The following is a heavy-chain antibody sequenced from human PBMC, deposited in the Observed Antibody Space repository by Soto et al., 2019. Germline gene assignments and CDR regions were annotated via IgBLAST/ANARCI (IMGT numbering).Heavy chain of an antibody. CDR3: ARGYGLAASTYYYYYGMDV. CDR1: GGTFSSYA. CDR2: IIPIFGTA. Sequence: SVKVSCKASGGTFSSYAISWVRQAPGQGLEWMGGIIPIFGTANYAQKFQGRVTITADESTSTAYMELSSLRSEDTAVYYCARGYGLAASTYYYYYGMDVWGQGTTVTVSS. J-gene: IGHJ6*02. V-gene: IGHV1-69*13. D-gene: IGHD6-13*01.